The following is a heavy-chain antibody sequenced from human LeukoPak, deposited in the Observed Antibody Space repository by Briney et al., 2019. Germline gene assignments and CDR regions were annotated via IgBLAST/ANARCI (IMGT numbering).Heavy chain of an antibody. CDR1: GFTFTDYG. CDR2: ISYDGSNK. J-gene: IGHJ4*02. CDR3: AKGTPSGPSDY. Sequence: GRSLRLSCAASGFTFTDYGMHWVRQAPGKGLEWVAVISYDGSNKYYADSVKGRFTISRDNSKNTLYLQMNSLSIEDTAVYYCAKGTPSGPSDYWGQGTLVTVSS. V-gene: IGHV3-30*18.